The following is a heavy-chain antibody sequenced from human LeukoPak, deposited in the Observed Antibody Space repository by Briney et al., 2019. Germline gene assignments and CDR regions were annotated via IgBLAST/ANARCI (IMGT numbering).Heavy chain of an antibody. Sequence: SETLSLTCTVSGGSISSYYWSWIRQPPGKGLEWIGYIYYSGSTNYNPSLKSRVTISVDTSKNQFSLKLSSVTAADTAVYYCARGGYFDYWGQGTLVTVSS. J-gene: IGHJ4*02. CDR1: GGSISSYY. CDR2: IYYSGST. CDR3: ARGGYFDY. D-gene: IGHD2-15*01. V-gene: IGHV4-59*01.